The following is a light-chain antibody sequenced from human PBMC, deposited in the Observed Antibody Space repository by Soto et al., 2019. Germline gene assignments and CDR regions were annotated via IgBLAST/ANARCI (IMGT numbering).Light chain of an antibody. CDR1: SSDVGDYNY. J-gene: IGLJ2*01. Sequence: QSALTQPASVSGSHGQSITISCTGTSSDVGDYNYVSWYQQHPGKAPKLMIYEVSNRPSGVSNRFSGSKSGNTASLTISGLQAEDEADYYCSSYTSSSTLVFGGGTKVPS. V-gene: IGLV2-14*01. CDR2: EVS. CDR3: SSYTSSSTLV.